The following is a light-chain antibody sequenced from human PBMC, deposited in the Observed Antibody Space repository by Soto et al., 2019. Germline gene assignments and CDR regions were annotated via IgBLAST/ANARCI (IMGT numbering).Light chain of an antibody. V-gene: IGLV2-14*01. CDR2: EVT. CDR1: SSDIGAYDY. J-gene: IGLJ1*01. Sequence: QSVLTQPASVSGSPGQSITISCTGTSSDIGAYDYVSWYQQCPGRVPKLLIHEVTNRPSGVSDRFSGSKSGNTASLTISGLQTEDEADYYCSSHAGSSAFYVFGTGTKLTVL. CDR3: SSHAGSSAFYV.